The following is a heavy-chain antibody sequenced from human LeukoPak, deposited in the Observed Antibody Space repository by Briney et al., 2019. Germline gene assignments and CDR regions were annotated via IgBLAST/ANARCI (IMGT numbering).Heavy chain of an antibody. Sequence: GGSLRLSCAASGFTVTTYGMSWVRQAPGKGLEWASSIGGSDGKTYYADFVKGRFTISRDNSKNTLYLQMNSLRAEDTAVYFCAKRGVVIRVILVGFHKEAYYFDSWGQGALVTVSS. V-gene: IGHV3-23*01. CDR2: IGGSDGKT. CDR3: AKRGVVIRVILVGFHKEAYYFDS. J-gene: IGHJ4*02. D-gene: IGHD3-22*01. CDR1: GFTVTTYG.